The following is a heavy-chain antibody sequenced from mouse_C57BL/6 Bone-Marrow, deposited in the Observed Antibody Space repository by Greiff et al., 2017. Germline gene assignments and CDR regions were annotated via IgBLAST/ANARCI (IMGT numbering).Heavy chain of an antibody. V-gene: IGHV1-81*01. J-gene: IGHJ1*03. D-gene: IGHD1-1*01. CDR1: GYTFTSYG. CDR3: ARSPGSSPYWYFDV. Sequence: QVHVKQSGAELARPGASVKLSCKASGYTFTSYGISWVKQRTGQGLEWIGEIYPRSGNTYYNEKFKGKATLTADKSSSTAYMELRSLTSEDSAVYFCARSPGSSPYWYFDVWGTGTTVTVSS. CDR2: IYPRSGNT.